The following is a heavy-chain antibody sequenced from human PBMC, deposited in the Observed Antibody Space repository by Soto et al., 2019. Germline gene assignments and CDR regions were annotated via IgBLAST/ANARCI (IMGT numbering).Heavy chain of an antibody. CDR2: SKNKADSYTT. CDR1: GFTFSDHY. CDR3: TVWGSGNDFGAA. D-gene: IGHD3-10*01. J-gene: IGHJ4*02. Sequence: EVQLVESGGGVVQPGGSLRLSGAASGFTFSDHYMDWVRQAPGKGLEWVGRSKNKADSYTTEYAASVKGSFTISRDGSKNSLFLQMNSLKTEDTAVYYCTVWGSGNDFGAAWGQGILVTVSS. V-gene: IGHV3-72*01.